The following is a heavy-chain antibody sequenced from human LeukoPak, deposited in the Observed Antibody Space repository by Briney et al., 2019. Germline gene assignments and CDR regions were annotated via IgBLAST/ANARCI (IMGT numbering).Heavy chain of an antibody. J-gene: IGHJ4*02. CDR1: GVSISSRTYF. Sequence: PSETLSLNCTVSGVSISSRTYFWGWIRQPPGKGLEWIGNIYYSSWSTYYNPSLKSRVTISVDTSKNQFSLKLSSVTAADTAVYYCASQVYCSAGSCYSSFWGQGTLVTVSS. V-gene: IGHV4-39*01. CDR3: ASQVYCSAGSCYSSF. D-gene: IGHD2-15*01. CDR2: IYYSSWST.